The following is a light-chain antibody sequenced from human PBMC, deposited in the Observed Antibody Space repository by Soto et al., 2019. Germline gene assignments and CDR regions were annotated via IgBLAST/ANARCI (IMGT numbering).Light chain of an antibody. J-gene: IGKJ4*01. CDR2: GAS. V-gene: IGKV3-15*01. CDR1: QSVSSN. Sequence: EIVMTQPPATLSVSPGERATVPCRASQSVSSNLAWYQQKPGQAPRLLIYGASTRATGIPARFSGSGYGSEFTLTISSLQSEDFAVYYCQQYHKWPLTFGGGTKVDIK. CDR3: QQYHKWPLT.